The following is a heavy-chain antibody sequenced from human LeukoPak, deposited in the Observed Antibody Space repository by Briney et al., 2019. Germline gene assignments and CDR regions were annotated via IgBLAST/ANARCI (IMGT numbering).Heavy chain of an antibody. J-gene: IGHJ4*02. CDR2: ISGSGGST. D-gene: IGHD1-26*01. CDR3: AKDLSWELLPYYFDY. Sequence: PGGSLRLSCAASGFTFSSYAMSWVRQAPGKGLEWVSAISGSGGSTYYADSVKGRFTISRDNSKNTLYLQMNSLRAEDTAVYYSAKDLSWELLPYYFDYWGQGTLVTVSS. V-gene: IGHV3-23*01. CDR1: GFTFSSYA.